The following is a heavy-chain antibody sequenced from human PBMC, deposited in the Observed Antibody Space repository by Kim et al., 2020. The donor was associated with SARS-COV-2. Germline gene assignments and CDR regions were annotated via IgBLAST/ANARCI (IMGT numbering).Heavy chain of an antibody. Sequence: SGPTLVKTTQTLTLTCTFSGFSLSTSGMCVSWIRQPPVKALEWLARIDWDDDKYYSTSLKTRLTISKDTSKIQVVLTMTNMDPVDTATYYCARTYSYGYEFGYYFDYWGQGTLVTVSS. J-gene: IGHJ4*02. CDR2: IDWDDDK. CDR1: GFSLSTSGMC. D-gene: IGHD5-18*01. V-gene: IGHV2-70*11. CDR3: ARTYSYGYEFGYYFDY.